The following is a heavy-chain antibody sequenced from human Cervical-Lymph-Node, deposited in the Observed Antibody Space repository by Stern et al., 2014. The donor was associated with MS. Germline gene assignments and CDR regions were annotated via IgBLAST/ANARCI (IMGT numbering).Heavy chain of an antibody. D-gene: IGHD4-17*01. CDR3: ARNGDYVYWYFDL. CDR1: GGSISSYY. Sequence: VQLVESGPGLVKPSETLSLTCTVSGGSISSYYWSWIRQPPGKGLEWIGYIYYSGSTNYNPSLKSRVTISVDTSKNQFSLKLSSVTAADTAVYYCARNGDYVYWYFDLWGRGTLVTVSS. J-gene: IGHJ2*01. V-gene: IGHV4-59*01. CDR2: IYYSGST.